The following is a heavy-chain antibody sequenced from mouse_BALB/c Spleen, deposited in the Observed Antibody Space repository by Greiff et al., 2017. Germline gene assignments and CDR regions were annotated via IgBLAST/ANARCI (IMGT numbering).Heavy chain of an antibody. Sequence: VKLVESGPGLVAPSQSLSITCTVSGFSLTSYGVHWVRQPPGKGLEWLGVIWAGGSTNYNSALMSRLSISKDNSKSQVFLKMNSLQTDDTAMYYCARDNGYYDAYWGQGTLVTVSA. J-gene: IGHJ3*01. CDR1: GFSLTSYG. V-gene: IGHV2-9*02. CDR3: ARDNGYYDAY. CDR2: IWAGGST. D-gene: IGHD2-3*01.